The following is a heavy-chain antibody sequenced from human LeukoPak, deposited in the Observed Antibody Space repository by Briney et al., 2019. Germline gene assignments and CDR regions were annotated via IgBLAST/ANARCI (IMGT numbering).Heavy chain of an antibody. CDR3: ARHRLDMEATDYGAFDY. D-gene: IGHD4-17*01. CDR1: GFTFSTYA. CDR2: IKGGGGDP. J-gene: IGHJ4*03. Sequence: PGGSLRLSCAASGFTFSTYAMGWVRQAPGEGLEWVSSIKGGGGDPFYADSVRGRFTISRDKSKNTLYLQLNSLRPEDTAVYYCARHRLDMEATDYGAFDYWGQGTMVTVSS. V-gene: IGHV3-23*01.